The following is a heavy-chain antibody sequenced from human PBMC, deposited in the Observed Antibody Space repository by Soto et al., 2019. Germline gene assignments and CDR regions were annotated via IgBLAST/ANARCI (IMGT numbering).Heavy chain of an antibody. J-gene: IGHJ4*02. CDR2: IKQDGSEK. V-gene: IGHV3-7*01. D-gene: IGHD4-4*01. Sequence: GGSLRLSCAASGFTFSTSYMTWVRQAPGKGLEWVANIKQDGSEKDYVDSVKGRFTISRDNAKNSLYLQMDSLRAEDTAVYYYAREKAYGNYVQEFDYWGQGTLVTVSS. CDR3: AREKAYGNYVQEFDY. CDR1: GFTFSTSY.